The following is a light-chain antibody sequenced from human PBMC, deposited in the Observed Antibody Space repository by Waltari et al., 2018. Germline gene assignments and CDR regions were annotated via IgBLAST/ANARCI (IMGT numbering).Light chain of an antibody. CDR3: QQYYSTPPS. J-gene: IGKJ4*01. CDR1: QSILYSSNNKNY. V-gene: IGKV4-1*01. CDR2: WAS. Sequence: DIVMTQSPDSLAVSLGERATIDCKSSQSILYSSNNKNYLAWYQRKPGQPPKLLIYWASTRESGVPDRFSGSGSGTDFTLTISSLQAEDVAVYYCQQYYSTPPSFGGGTKVEI.